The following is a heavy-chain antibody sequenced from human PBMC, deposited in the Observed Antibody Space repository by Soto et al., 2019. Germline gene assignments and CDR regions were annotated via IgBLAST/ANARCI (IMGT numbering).Heavy chain of an antibody. CDR1: GYTFTSYA. V-gene: IGHV1-3*01. J-gene: IGHJ4*02. D-gene: IGHD6-6*01. CDR3: ARDVQLVRNGYFDY. CDR2: INAGNGNT. Sequence: QVQLVQSGAEVKKPGASVKVSCKASGYTFTSYAMHWVRQAPGQRLEWMGWINAGNGNTKYSQKFQGRVTITRDTSASTAYMELSSLRSEDTAVYYCARDVQLVRNGYFDYWGQGTLVTVSS.